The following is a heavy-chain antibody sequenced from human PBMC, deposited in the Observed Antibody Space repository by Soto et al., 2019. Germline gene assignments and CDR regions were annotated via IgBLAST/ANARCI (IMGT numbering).Heavy chain of an antibody. CDR1: GFTFSSYW. D-gene: IGHD1-1*01. V-gene: IGHV3-7*01. Sequence: PGGFLRLSCAASGFTFSSYWMCWVRQAPGKGLEWVANIKQDGSEKYYVDSVKGRFTISRDNAKNSLYLQMNSLRAEDTAVYYCARDSYNWNPWYAFDIWGQGTMVPVSS. J-gene: IGHJ3*02. CDR3: ARDSYNWNPWYAFDI. CDR2: IKQDGSEK.